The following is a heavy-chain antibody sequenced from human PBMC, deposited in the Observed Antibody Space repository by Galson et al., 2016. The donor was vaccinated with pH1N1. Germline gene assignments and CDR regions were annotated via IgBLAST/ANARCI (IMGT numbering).Heavy chain of an antibody. D-gene: IGHD3-16*01. CDR2: IKEDGSQI. CDR3: AREMWGPYY. CDR1: GFTFSGYW. V-gene: IGHV3-7*03. Sequence: SLRLSCAASGFTFSGYWMTWVRQAPGKGLEWVANIKEDGSQIHYVGSVKGRFTISRDNAKNSLYLQMNSLRAEDTAVYYCAREMWGPYYWGQGTLVTVSS. J-gene: IGHJ4*02.